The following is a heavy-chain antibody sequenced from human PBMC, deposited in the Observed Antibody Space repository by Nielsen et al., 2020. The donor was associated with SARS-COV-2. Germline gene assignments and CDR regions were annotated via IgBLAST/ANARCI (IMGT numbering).Heavy chain of an antibody. Sequence: LSLTCAASGFIFSGSAMQWVRQASGKGLEWVGRIRSKGNNYETAYAASVKGRFTISRDDSKNTAYLQMNSLKIEDTGVYYRARFSPIPDSYYYAFDILGQGTMVTFSS. J-gene: IGHJ3*02. D-gene: IGHD3-10*01. CDR3: ARFSPIPDSYYYAFDI. CDR2: IRSKGNNYET. CDR1: GFIFSGSA. V-gene: IGHV3-73*01.